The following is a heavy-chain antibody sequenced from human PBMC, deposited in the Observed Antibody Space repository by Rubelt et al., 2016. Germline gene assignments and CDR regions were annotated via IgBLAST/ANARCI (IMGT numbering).Heavy chain of an antibody. J-gene: IGHJ6*02. CDR3: ARDRGSLISGSYYYYYGMDV. Sequence: GISWMRQAPGRGLEWMGWISAYNGNTNYAQKLQGRITMTTDTSTSTAYMDLRSLRSDDTAVYFCARDRGSLISGSYYYYYGMDVWGQGTTVTVSS. CDR1: G. D-gene: IGHD1-26*01. V-gene: IGHV1-18*01. CDR2: ISAYNGNT.